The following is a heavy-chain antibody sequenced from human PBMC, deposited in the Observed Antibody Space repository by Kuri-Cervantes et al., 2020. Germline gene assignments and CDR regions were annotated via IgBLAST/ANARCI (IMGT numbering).Heavy chain of an antibody. CDR2: IKQDGSEK. CDR3: ATGMGRERKADY. J-gene: IGHJ4*02. CDR1: GFTFSSYW. Sequence: GESLKISCAASGFTFSSYWMSWVRQAPGKGLEWVANIKQDGSEKYYVDSVKGRFTISRDNAKNSLYLQMNSLRAEDTAVYYCATGMGRERKADYWGQGTLVTVSS. D-gene: IGHD1-26*01. V-gene: IGHV3-7*05.